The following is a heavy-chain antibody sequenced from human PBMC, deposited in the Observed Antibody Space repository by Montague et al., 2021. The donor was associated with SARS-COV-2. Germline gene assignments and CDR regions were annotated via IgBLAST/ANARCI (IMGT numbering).Heavy chain of an antibody. J-gene: IGHJ6*03. CDR2: TYYRSKWYN. CDR1: GDSVSSNSAA. CDR3: ARDVGGLRVVWNYYYYYMDV. V-gene: IGHV6-1*01. Sequence: CAISGDSVSSNSAAWNWIRQSPSRGLEWLGRTYYRSKWYNDYAVSVKGRITINPDTSKNQFSLQLNSVTPEDTAVYYCARDVGGLRVVWNYYYYYMDVWGKGTTVTVSS. D-gene: IGHD2-15*01.